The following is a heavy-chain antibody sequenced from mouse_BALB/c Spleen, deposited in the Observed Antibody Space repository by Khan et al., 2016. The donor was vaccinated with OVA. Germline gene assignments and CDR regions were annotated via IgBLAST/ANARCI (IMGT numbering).Heavy chain of an antibody. J-gene: IGHJ3*01. CDR1: GYSFTSYY. CDR2: IDPFSGGT. CDR3: TRHGYVAWFTY. D-gene: IGHD2-2*01. Sequence: EVQLQESGPELMKPGASVKISCKASGYSFTSYYIHWVMQSHGKSLEWIGYIDPFSGGTTYNQKFEGKATLTVDKSSSTAYIQLSNLTSEDSAVXYCTRHGYVAWFTYWGQGTLVTVSA. V-gene: IGHV1S135*01.